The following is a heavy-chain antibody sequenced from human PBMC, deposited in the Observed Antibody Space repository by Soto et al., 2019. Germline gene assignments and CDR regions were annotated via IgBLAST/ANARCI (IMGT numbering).Heavy chain of an antibody. CDR3: ARGVRDSSSPFDY. V-gene: IGHV4-59*01. CDR1: GGSISSYY. CDR2: IYYSGST. D-gene: IGHD6-13*01. Sequence: QVQLQESGPGLVKPSETLSLTCTVSGGSISSYYWSWIRQPPGKGLEGIGYIYYSGSTNYNPSLKSRVTISVDTSKNQFSLKLSSVTAADTAVYYCARGVRDSSSPFDYWGQGTLVTVSS. J-gene: IGHJ4*02.